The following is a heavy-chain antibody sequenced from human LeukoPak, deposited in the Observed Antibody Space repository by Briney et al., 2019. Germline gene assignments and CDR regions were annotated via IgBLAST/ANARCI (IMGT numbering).Heavy chain of an antibody. CDR2: IIPIFGTA. D-gene: IGHD3-22*01. CDR1: GGTFSSYA. J-gene: IGHJ4*02. V-gene: IGHV1-69*13. Sequence: SVKVSCKASGGTFSSYAISWVRQAPGQGLEWMGGIIPIFGTANYAQKFQGRVTITADESTSTAYMELSSLRSEDTAVYYCARGLYYYDSSGYYFDYWGQGTLVTVSS. CDR3: ARGLYYYDSSGYYFDY.